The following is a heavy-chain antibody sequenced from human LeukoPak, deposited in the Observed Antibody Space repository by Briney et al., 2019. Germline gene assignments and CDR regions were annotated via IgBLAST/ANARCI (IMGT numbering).Heavy chain of an antibody. CDR2: INHSGST. D-gene: IGHD6-19*01. Sequence: PSETLSLTCAVYGGSFSGYYWSWIRQPPGKGLEWIGEINHSGSTNYNPSLKSRVTISVDTSKNQFSLKLSSVTAADTAVYYCARVASSARDFQHWGQGTLVTVSS. CDR1: GGSFSGYY. J-gene: IGHJ1*01. V-gene: IGHV4-34*01. CDR3: ARVASSARDFQH.